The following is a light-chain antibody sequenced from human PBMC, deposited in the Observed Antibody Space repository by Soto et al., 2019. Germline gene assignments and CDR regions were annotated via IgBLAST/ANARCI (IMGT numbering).Light chain of an antibody. CDR3: QEYSSWWT. Sequence: EIVMTQSPDTVSVSPGEGVTLSCRASQYVGTNLAWYQHKPGQAPSLLIYGAFTRATGVPARFSGGGSGTEFTLTISSRQSDDLAVYYCQEYSSWWTFGQGTKVEI. V-gene: IGKV3-15*01. J-gene: IGKJ1*01. CDR1: QYVGTN. CDR2: GAF.